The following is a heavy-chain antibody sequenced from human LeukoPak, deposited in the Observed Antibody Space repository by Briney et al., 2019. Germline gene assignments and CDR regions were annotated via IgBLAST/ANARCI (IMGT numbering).Heavy chain of an antibody. CDR3: AREGITGTTRAFDI. Sequence: SETLSLTCTVSGGSISSYYWSWIRQPPGKELEWIGSIYYSGSTNYNPSHKSRVTISVDTSKNQFSLKLSSVTAADTAVYYCAREGITGTTRAFDIWGQGTMVTVSS. V-gene: IGHV4-59*01. CDR2: IYYSGST. J-gene: IGHJ3*02. D-gene: IGHD1-7*01. CDR1: GGSISSYY.